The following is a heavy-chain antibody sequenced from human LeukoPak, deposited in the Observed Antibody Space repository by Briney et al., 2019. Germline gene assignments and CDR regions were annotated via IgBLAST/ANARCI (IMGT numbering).Heavy chain of an antibody. V-gene: IGHV4-39*07. J-gene: IGHJ4*02. CDR1: GGSISSSSYY. CDR3: ARDKYYYNSRGYLFDY. D-gene: IGHD3-22*01. Sequence: SETLSLTCTVSGGSISSSSYYWGWIRQPPGKGLEWIGSIYYSGSTYYNPSLKSRVTISVDTSKNQFSLKLSSVTAADTAVYYCARDKYYYNSRGYLFDYWGQGTLVTVSS. CDR2: IYYSGST.